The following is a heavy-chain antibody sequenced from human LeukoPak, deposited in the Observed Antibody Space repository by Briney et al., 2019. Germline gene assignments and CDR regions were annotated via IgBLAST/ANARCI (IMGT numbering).Heavy chain of an antibody. Sequence: GGSLRLSCAASGFRLDRVYMGWIRLVPGKGLDYIAFISASGAVPYYAESVKGRFTISRDNAKNSVSLQMNSLSADDTAVYYGARSLIVASEDYWGQGTLVTVSS. CDR3: ARSLIVASEDY. V-gene: IGHV3-11*04. CDR2: ISASGAVP. D-gene: IGHD3-22*01. CDR1: GFRLDRVY. J-gene: IGHJ4*02.